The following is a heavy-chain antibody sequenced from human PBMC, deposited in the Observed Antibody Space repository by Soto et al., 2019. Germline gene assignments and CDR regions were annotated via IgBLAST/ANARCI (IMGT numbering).Heavy chain of an antibody. CDR1: GGTFNNYA. V-gene: IGHV1-69*19. J-gene: IGHJ6*02. Sequence: QVLLVQSGPEVKKPGSSVKVSCKASGGTFNNYAINWVRQAPGKGLEWRGGIIPTFGTGNHAQKFQGRVTVAATESTTKAYMELNSLGSEYTAIYYCAMLDGPVVRGGRSSPYEMDVWGQGTTVIVSS. CDR2: IIPTFGTG. CDR3: AMLDGPVVRGGRSSPYEMDV. D-gene: IGHD3-10*01.